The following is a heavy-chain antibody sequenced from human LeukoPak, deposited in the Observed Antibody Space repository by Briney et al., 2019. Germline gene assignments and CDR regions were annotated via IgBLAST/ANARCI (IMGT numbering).Heavy chain of an antibody. Sequence: SQTLSLTCTVSGGSISSGGYYWSWIRQPPGKGLEWIGYIYHSGSTYYNPSLKSRVTISVDRSKNQFSLKLSSVTAADTAVYYCARSVEGADWFDPWGQGTLVTVSS. J-gene: IGHJ5*02. V-gene: IGHV4-30-2*01. CDR3: ARSVEGADWFDP. D-gene: IGHD1-26*01. CDR1: GGSISSGGYY. CDR2: IYHSGST.